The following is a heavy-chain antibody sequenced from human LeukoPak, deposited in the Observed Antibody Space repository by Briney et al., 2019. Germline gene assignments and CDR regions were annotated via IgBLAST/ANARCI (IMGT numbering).Heavy chain of an antibody. CDR2: IYYSGST. V-gene: IGHV4-59*01. D-gene: IGHD3-10*01. CDR3: ARLLITMVRGVIIHILDY. CDR1: GGSISSYY. Sequence: PSETLSLTCTVSGGSISSYYWSWIRQPPGKGLEWIGYIYYSGSTNYNPSLKSRVTISVDTSKNQFSLKLSSVTAADTAVYYCARLLITMVRGVIIHILDYWGQGTLVTVSS. J-gene: IGHJ4*02.